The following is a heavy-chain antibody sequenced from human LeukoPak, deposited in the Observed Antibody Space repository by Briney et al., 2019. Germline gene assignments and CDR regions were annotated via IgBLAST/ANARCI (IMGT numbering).Heavy chain of an antibody. CDR3: ARQGIGGYYDFWSFDY. J-gene: IGHJ4*02. Sequence: SETLSLTSAVPGYSISSGYYWGWIRQPPGKGLEWIGSIYHSGSTYYNPSLKSRVTISVDTSKNQFSLKLSSVTAADTAVYYCARQGIGGYYDFWSFDYWGQGTLVTVSS. CDR2: IYHSGST. D-gene: IGHD3-3*01. CDR1: GYSISSGYY. V-gene: IGHV4-38-2*01.